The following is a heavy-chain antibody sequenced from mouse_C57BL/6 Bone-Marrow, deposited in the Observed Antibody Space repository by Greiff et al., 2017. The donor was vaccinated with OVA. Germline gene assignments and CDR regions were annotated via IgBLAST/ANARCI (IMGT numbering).Heavy chain of an antibody. CDR2: IYPGNGDT. CDR3: ERDYSGSRDFGV. CDR1: GYTFTSYN. D-gene: IGHD1-1*01. Sequence: QVQLKQSGAELVRPGASVKMSCKASGYTFTSYNMRWVKQTPRQGLEWIGAIYPGNGDTSYNQKFKGKATLTAAKSSSTAYVQLRRMTSEHSEVYVSERDYSGSRDFGVWGTGTTVTVAS. V-gene: IGHV1-12*01. J-gene: IGHJ1*03.